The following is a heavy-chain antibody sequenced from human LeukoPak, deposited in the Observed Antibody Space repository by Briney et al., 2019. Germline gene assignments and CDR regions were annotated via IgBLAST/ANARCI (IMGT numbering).Heavy chain of an antibody. CDR1: GFTFSSYW. V-gene: IGHV3-7*01. J-gene: IGHJ4*02. D-gene: IGHD2-8*02. CDR3: ATIPVGWTYYFDY. Sequence: GGSLRLSCAASGFTFSSYWMSWVRQAPGKGLEWVANIKQDGSEEYYVDSVKGRFTISRDNAKNSLYLQMNSLRAEDTAMYYCATIPVGWTYYFDYWGQGTLVTVSS. CDR2: IKQDGSEE.